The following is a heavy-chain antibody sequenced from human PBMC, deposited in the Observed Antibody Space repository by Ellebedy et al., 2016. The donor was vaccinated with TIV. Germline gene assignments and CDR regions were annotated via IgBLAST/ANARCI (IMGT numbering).Heavy chain of an antibody. CDR2: IYYDGST. D-gene: IGHD3-10*01. Sequence: SETLSLXXTVSGGSISSSSYYWGWIRQPPGKGLEWIGRIYYDGSTYYNPSLKSRVTISVDTSKNLFSLKLNSVTAADTAVYYCARHEQVRGIIGAIVYGMDVWGQGTTVTVSS. CDR1: GGSISSSSYY. J-gene: IGHJ6*02. V-gene: IGHV4-39*01. CDR3: ARHEQVRGIIGAIVYGMDV.